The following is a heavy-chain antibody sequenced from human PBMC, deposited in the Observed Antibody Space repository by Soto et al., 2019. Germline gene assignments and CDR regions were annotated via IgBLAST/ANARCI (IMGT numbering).Heavy chain of an antibody. V-gene: IGHV3-23*01. CDR1: GFTFISYA. Sequence: GGSLRLSCAASGFTFISYAMSWVRPAPGKGLEWVSAISGSGGSTYYVDSVKGRFTISRDNSKNTLYLQMNSLRAEDTTVYYSAKDWGVVVPAAAWFDPWGQGTLVTVSS. D-gene: IGHD2-2*01. J-gene: IGHJ5*02. CDR3: AKDWGVVVPAAAWFDP. CDR2: ISGSGGST.